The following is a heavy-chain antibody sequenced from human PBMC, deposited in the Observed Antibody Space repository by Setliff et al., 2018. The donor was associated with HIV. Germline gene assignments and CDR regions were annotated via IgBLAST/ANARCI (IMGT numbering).Heavy chain of an antibody. Sequence: ASVKVSCKASGYTFTSYGISWVRQAPGQGLEWMGWISAYHGNTNYAQKLQGRVTMTTDTSKSTAYMELRSLRSDDTAVYYCARDLAEVWGSYRSKDYGMDVWGQGTTVTVSS. V-gene: IGHV1-18*01. CDR2: ISAYHGNT. J-gene: IGHJ6*02. CDR1: GYTFTSYG. CDR3: ARDLAEVWGSYRSKDYGMDV. D-gene: IGHD3-16*02.